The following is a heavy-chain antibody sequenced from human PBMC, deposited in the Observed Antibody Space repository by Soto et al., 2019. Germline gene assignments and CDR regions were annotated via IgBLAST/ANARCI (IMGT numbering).Heavy chain of an antibody. D-gene: IGHD5-12*01. CDR2: IYPGDSDT. Sequence: GEPLKISCKGSGYSFTNFWIGWVRQMPGKGLEWMGIIYPGDSDTRYSTSFQGQVTISADMSITTAYLQWSSLSASDTSMYYCARLRGREGYLSDYWGQGTLVTVSS. V-gene: IGHV5-51*01. CDR1: GYSFTNFW. CDR3: ARLRGREGYLSDY. J-gene: IGHJ4*02.